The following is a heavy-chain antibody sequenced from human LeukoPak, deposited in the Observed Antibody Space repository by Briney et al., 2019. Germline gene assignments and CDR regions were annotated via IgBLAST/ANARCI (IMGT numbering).Heavy chain of an antibody. CDR2: INHSGST. D-gene: IGHD3-10*01. V-gene: IGHV4-34*01. J-gene: IGHJ4*02. CDR1: GGSISSYY. Sequence: PSETLSLTCTVSGGSISSYYWSWIRQPPGKGLEWIGEINHSGSTNYNPSLKSRVTISVDKSKNQFSLKLSSVTAADTAVYYCARSGYYYGSGSYYNSDYWGQGTLVTVSS. CDR3: ARSGYYYGSGSYYNSDY.